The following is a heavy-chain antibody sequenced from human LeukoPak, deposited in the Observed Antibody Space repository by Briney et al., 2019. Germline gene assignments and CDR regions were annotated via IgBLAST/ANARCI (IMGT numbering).Heavy chain of an antibody. Sequence: MSSETLSLTCAVYGGSFSGYYWSWIRQPPGKGLEWIGEINHSGSTNYNPSLKSRVTISVDTSKNQFSLKLSSVTAADTAVYYCARRAMIVDYWGQGTLVTVSS. J-gene: IGHJ4*02. CDR3: ARRAMIVDY. CDR2: INHSGST. V-gene: IGHV4-34*01. D-gene: IGHD3-22*01. CDR1: GGSFSGYY.